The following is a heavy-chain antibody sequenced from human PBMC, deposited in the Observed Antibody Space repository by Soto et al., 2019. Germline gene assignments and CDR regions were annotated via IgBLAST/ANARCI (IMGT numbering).Heavy chain of an antibody. CDR3: VKDLAAAGTY. CDR1: GFTFSSHW. J-gene: IGHJ4*02. CDR2: INSDGTTT. D-gene: IGHD6-13*01. V-gene: IGHV3-74*01. Sequence: GGSLRLSCAASGFTFSSHWMHWVRQAPGKGLVWVSRINSDGTTTNYADSVKGRFTVSRDNAKNTLYLQVNSLRAEDTTVYYCVKDLAAAGTYWGQGTLVTVSS.